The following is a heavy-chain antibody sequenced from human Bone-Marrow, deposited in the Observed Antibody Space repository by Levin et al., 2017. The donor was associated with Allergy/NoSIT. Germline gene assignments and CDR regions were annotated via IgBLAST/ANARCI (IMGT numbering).Heavy chain of an antibody. J-gene: IGHJ4*02. CDR2: ISNDGSKK. D-gene: IGHD1-26*01. CDR1: GISFSNFA. Sequence: LSLTCAASGISFSNFAMHWVRQAPGKGLEWVAAISNDGSKKSLADSVKGRFTVSRDNSKNTLFLEMNSLRAEDTAVYYCARSGNNIALDYWGQGTLVTVSS. CDR3: ARSGNNIALDY. V-gene: IGHV3-30-3*01.